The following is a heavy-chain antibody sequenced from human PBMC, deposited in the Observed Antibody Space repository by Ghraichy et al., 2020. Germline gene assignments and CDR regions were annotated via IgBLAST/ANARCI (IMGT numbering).Heavy chain of an antibody. CDR2: IYHIGST. Sequence: SQTLSLTCAVSGVSVSSAGYSWSWIRQPPGNGLEWIGYIYHIGSTYYNPSLKIRVTISLDRSKHQFSLNLSSVTAADTAVYYCARKLGDWNYFDYWGQGTLVTVSS. V-gene: IGHV4-30-2*01. J-gene: IGHJ4*02. CDR3: ARKLGDWNYFDY. D-gene: IGHD1-1*01. CDR1: GVSVSSAGYS.